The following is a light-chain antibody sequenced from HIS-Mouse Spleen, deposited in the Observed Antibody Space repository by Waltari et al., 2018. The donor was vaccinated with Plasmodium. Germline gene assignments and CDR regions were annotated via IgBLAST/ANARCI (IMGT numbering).Light chain of an antibody. J-gene: IGLJ3*02. Sequence: QPVLTQPPSSSASPGESARLTCTLPSDLNVGSYNIYWYQQKQGSPPRYLLYYYSDSDKGQGSGVPSRFSGSKDASANTGILLISGLQSEDEADYYCMIWPSNASGVFGGGTKLTVL. CDR1: SDLNVGSYN. V-gene: IGLV5-37*01. CDR2: YYSDSDK. CDR3: MIWPSNASGV.